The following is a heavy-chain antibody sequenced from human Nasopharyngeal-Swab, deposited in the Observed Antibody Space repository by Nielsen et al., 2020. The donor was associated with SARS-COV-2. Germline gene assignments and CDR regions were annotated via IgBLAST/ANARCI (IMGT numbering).Heavy chain of an antibody. V-gene: IGHV4-34*01. CDR1: GGSFSGYY. D-gene: IGHD2-15*01. CDR2: INHSGST. J-gene: IGHJ6*04. CDR3: AREARAGVVVAATVDV. Sequence: SETLSLTCAVYGGSFSGYYWSWIRQPPGKGLEWIGEINHSGSTNYNPSLKSRVTISADTSKNQFSLKLSSVTAADTAVYYCAREARAGVVVAATVDVWGKGTTVTVSS.